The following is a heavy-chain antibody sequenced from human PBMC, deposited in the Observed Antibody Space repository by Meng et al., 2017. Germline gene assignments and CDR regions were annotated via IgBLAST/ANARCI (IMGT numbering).Heavy chain of an antibody. CDR1: GYTFTGYY. V-gene: IGHV1-2*06. Sequence: ASVKVSCKASGYTFTGYYMHWVRQAPGQGLEWMGRINPNSGGTNYAQKFQGRVTMTRDTSISTAYMELSRLRSDDTAVYYCARSGHYDFWSGYYIAPYYFDYWGQGTLVTSPQ. D-gene: IGHD3-3*01. CDR2: INPNSGGT. CDR3: ARSGHYDFWSGYYIAPYYFDY. J-gene: IGHJ4*02.